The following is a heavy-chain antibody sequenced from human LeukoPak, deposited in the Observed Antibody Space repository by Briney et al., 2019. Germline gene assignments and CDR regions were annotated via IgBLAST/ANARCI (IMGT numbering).Heavy chain of an antibody. D-gene: IGHD6-13*01. J-gene: IGHJ4*02. CDR2: IGTAGDT. Sequence: PGGSLRLSCAASGFTFSSYDMHWVRQATGKGLEWVSAIGTAGDTYYPGSVKGRFTISRENAKNSLYLQMNSLRAGDTAVYYCARGIAAAGHFDYWGQGTLVTVSS. CDR1: GFTFSSYD. V-gene: IGHV3-13*01. CDR3: ARGIAAAGHFDY.